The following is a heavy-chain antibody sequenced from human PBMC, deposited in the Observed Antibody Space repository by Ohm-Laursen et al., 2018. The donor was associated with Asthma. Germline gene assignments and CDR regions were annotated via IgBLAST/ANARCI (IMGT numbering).Heavy chain of an antibody. J-gene: IGHJ3*02. CDR2: IIPLFGLP. CDR1: GGNFDTYA. CDR3: ARSRQQLVRYDGFDI. V-gene: IGHV1-69*10. Sequence: VKISCKSSGGNFDTYAITWVRQAPGQGLEWVGVIIPLFGLPNYAQKFKGRVTITADKSMSTAYMDLTSLTSEDTAVYYCARSRQQLVRYDGFDIWGQGTMVTVSS. D-gene: IGHD6-6*01.